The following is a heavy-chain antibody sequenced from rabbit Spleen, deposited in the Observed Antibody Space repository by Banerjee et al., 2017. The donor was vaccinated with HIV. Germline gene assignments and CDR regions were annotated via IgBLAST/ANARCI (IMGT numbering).Heavy chain of an antibody. CDR3: ARRTTSNYGPLNL. CDR2: IVGGSSGGT. V-gene: IGHV1S40*01. Sequence: QQLEESGGDLVKPGASLTLTCTASGFSFSSSYYMCWVRQAPGKGLEWIACIVGGSSGGTYYASWAKGRFTISKTSSTTVTLQMTSLTAADTATYFCARRTTSNYGPLNLWGQGTLVTVS. D-gene: IGHD1-1*01. CDR1: GFSFSSSYY. J-gene: IGHJ4*01.